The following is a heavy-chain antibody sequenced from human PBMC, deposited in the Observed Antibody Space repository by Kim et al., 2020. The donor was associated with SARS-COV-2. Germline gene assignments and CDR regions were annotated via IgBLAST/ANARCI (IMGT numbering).Heavy chain of an antibody. CDR1: GFIFSNYW. CDR3: VRSIDY. V-gene: IGHV3-7*03. CDR2: IRPDGGVQ. Sequence: GGSLRLSCAASGFIFSNYWMSWVRQAPGKGPECVANIRPDGGVQFYVDSVRGRFSISRDNAQNSLYLQMNSLRVEDTALYYCVRSIDYWGHGTLVSVSS. J-gene: IGHJ4*01.